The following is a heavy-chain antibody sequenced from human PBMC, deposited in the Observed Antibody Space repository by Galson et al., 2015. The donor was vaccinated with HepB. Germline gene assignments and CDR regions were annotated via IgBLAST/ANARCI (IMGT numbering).Heavy chain of an antibody. J-gene: IGHJ4*02. Sequence: SLRLSCAASGFSLSDYYMNWIRQAPGKGLEWVSYITSSSSTIYYADSVKGRFTISRDNAKNLVYLPMNSLRAEDTAVYFCARSEYSSAAFDFWGQGTLVTLSS. CDR3: ARSEYSSAAFDF. CDR2: ITSSSSTI. V-gene: IGHV3-11*01. CDR1: GFSLSDYY. D-gene: IGHD6-19*01.